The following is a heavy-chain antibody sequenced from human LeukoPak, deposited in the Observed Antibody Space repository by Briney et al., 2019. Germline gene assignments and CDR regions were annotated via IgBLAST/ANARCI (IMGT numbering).Heavy chain of an antibody. Sequence: GASVKVSCKASGYSFTDYYIHWVRQAPGQGFEWMGRISPNSGDSNYAQKFQGRVTMTRDTSITTAYMELSRLRSDDTAMYYCARPYNYGDTHDAFDIWGQGTMVTVSS. D-gene: IGHD4-17*01. CDR3: ARPYNYGDTHDAFDI. J-gene: IGHJ3*02. CDR1: GYSFTDYY. CDR2: ISPNSGDS. V-gene: IGHV1-2*06.